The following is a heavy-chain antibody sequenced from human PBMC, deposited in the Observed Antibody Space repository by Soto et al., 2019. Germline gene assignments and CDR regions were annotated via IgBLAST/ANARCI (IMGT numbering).Heavy chain of an antibody. J-gene: IGHJ5*02. CDR1: GYTFTSYA. Sequence: QVQLVQSGAEKKKPGASVKVSCKASGYTFTSYAIHWVRQAPGQRLEWMGWINAGNGNTKYSQKFQGRVTITRDTSASTAYMELSSLRAEVTAVYYCARGFPLGFDPWGQGTLVTVSS. D-gene: IGHD3-3*01. CDR2: INAGNGNT. V-gene: IGHV1-3*05. CDR3: ARGFPLGFDP.